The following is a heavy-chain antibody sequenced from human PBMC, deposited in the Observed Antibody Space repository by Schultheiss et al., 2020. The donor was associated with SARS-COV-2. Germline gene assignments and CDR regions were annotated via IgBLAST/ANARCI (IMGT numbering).Heavy chain of an antibody. D-gene: IGHD6-13*01. CDR2: IYSGGST. Sequence: GGSLRLSCAASGFTVSSNYMSWVRQAPGKGLEWVSVIYSGGSTYYADSVKGRFTISRDNSKNTLYLQMNSLRAEDTAVYYCARDLRFYSSSWYYFDYWGQGTLVTVSS. CDR1: GFTVSSNY. J-gene: IGHJ4*02. V-gene: IGHV3-66*01. CDR3: ARDLRFYSSSWYYFDY.